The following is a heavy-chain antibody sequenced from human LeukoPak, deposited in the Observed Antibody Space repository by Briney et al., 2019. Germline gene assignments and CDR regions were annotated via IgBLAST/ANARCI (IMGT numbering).Heavy chain of an antibody. Sequence: GGSLRLSCAASGFTFSNFGINWVRQAPGKGLEWVSSISSSSSYISYADSVKGRFTISRDNAKNSLDLQMNSLRAEDTAVYYCAIDRYSSGWYTFDYWGQGTLVTVSS. D-gene: IGHD6-19*01. V-gene: IGHV3-21*01. CDR3: AIDRYSSGWYTFDY. CDR1: GFTFSNFG. J-gene: IGHJ4*02. CDR2: ISSSSSYI.